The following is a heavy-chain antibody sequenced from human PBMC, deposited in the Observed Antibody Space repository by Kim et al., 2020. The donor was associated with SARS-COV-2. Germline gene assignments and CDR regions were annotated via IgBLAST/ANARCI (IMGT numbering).Heavy chain of an antibody. CDR3: AREKLARGYSGYDWDDYYYYGMDV. CDR1: GFTFSSYS. J-gene: IGHJ6*02. V-gene: IGHV3-21*01. Sequence: GGSLRLSCAASGFTFSSYSMNWVRQAPGKGLEWVSSISSSSSYIYYADSVKGRFTISRDNAKNSLYLQMNSLRAEDTAVYYCAREKLARGYSGYDWDDYYYYGMDVWGQATTVTVSS. CDR2: ISSSSSYI. D-gene: IGHD5-12*01.